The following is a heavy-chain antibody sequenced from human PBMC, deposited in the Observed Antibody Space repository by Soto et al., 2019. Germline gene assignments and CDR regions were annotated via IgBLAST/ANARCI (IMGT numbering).Heavy chain of an antibody. CDR3: ARVSGYCSGGGSCFPFDY. CDR1: GFPFGNFW. V-gene: IGHV3-7*03. CDR2: INKDGSEK. Sequence: EVQLVESGGGLVQPGGSLRLPCAAPGFPFGNFWISWLGQAPGRGLEGGAKINKDGSEKYYVDSVRGRFTISRDNARNSLSLQMNSLRAEDTAVYYCARVSGYCSGGGSCFPFDYWGQGTLVTVSS. J-gene: IGHJ4*02. D-gene: IGHD2-15*01.